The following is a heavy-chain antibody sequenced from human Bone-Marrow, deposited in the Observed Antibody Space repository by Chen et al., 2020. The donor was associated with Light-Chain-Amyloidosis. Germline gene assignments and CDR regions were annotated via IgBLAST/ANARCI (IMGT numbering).Heavy chain of an antibody. CDR3: ARASFSYDSSGYYSPCDY. V-gene: IGHV3-21*01. D-gene: IGHD3-22*01. J-gene: IGHJ4*02. Sequence: EVQLVESGGGLVKPGGSLRLSCAASGFTFSSYSMNWVPQAPGKGLEWVSSISSRSSYIYYANSGKGRFTISRENAKNSLYLQMNSLRAEDTAVYYCARASFSYDSSGYYSPCDYWGQGTLVTVSS. CDR2: ISSRSSYI. CDR1: GFTFSSYS.